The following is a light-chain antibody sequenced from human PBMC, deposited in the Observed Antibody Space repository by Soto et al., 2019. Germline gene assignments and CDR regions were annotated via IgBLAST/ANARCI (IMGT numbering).Light chain of an antibody. V-gene: IGLV1-44*01. CDR1: SSNIGSKT. CDR3: AAWDASMNGYV. CDR2: NSY. Sequence: QAVLTLPPSASGTPGQRVTISCSGSSSNIGSKTVNWYQQLPGTVPKLLIYNSYQRPSGVPDRFSGSKSGTSASLAISGLQSEDEADYYCAAWDASMNGYVFGTGTKVTVL. J-gene: IGLJ1*01.